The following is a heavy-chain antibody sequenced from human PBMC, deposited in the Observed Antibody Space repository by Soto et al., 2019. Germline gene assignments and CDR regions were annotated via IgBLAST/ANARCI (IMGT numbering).Heavy chain of an antibody. Sequence: SETLSLTCTVSGGSIISSSYYWVWIRQPPGKGLEWIGSIYYSGSTYYNPSLKSRVTISVDTSKSQFSLKLSSVTAADTAVYYCARHQWLVPFDDYWGQGTLVTVS. CDR2: IYYSGST. V-gene: IGHV4-39*01. D-gene: IGHD6-19*01. J-gene: IGHJ4*02. CDR1: GGSIISSSYY. CDR3: ARHQWLVPFDDY.